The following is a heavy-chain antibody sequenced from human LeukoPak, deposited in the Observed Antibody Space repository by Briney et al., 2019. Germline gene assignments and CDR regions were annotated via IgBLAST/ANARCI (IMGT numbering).Heavy chain of an antibody. CDR2: IYYSGST. CDR1: SGSISSAGYY. CDR3: ARKMVEGSGSSWYWPFDY. D-gene: IGHD6-13*01. V-gene: IGHV4-31*03. J-gene: IGHJ4*02. Sequence: SQTLSLTCTVSSGSISSAGYYWSWIRQHPGTGLEWIGYIYYSGSTYYNPSLKSRVTISVDKSKNQFSLKLSSVTAADTAVYYCARKMVEGSGSSWYWPFDYWGQGTLVTVSS.